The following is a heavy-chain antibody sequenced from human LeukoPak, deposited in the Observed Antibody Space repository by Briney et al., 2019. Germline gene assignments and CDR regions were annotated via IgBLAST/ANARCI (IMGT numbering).Heavy chain of an antibody. D-gene: IGHD3-10*01. CDR3: TRGEYEYDGSYYYYYMDV. CDR1: GFTFGDFA. J-gene: IGHJ6*03. V-gene: IGHV3-49*03. Sequence: GGSLRLSCTASGFTFGDFAMSWFRQAPGKGLEWVGFIRSKAYGGTTEYAASVKGRFTISRDDSKSIAYLQMNSLKTEDTAVYYCTRGEYEYDGSYYYYYMDVWGKGTTVTVSS. CDR2: IRSKAYGGTT.